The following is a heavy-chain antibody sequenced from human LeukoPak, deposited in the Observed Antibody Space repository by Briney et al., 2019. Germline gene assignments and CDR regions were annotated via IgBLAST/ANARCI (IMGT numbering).Heavy chain of an antibody. V-gene: IGHV3-21*01. CDR2: ISSSSSSYI. Sequence: GGSLRLSCAASGLTFSSYSMNWVRQAPGKGLEWVSSISSSSSSYIYYADSVKGRFTISRDNAKNSLYLQMSSLRAEDTAVYYCARDTAMVTLPGGDYWGQGTLVTVSS. CDR3: ARDTAMVTLPGGDY. J-gene: IGHJ4*02. D-gene: IGHD5-18*01. CDR1: GLTFSSYS.